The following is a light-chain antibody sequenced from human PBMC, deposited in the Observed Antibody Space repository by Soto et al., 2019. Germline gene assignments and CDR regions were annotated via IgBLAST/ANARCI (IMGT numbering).Light chain of an antibody. CDR1: SSNIGAGYD. J-gene: IGLJ1*01. V-gene: IGLV1-40*01. CDR3: QSYDSSLSGFYV. Sequence: QSVLTQPPSVSGAPGQRVTISCTGSSSNIGAGYDVHWYQQLPGTAPKLLIYGNSNRPSGVPDRFAGSKSGTSAPLAITGLQAEDEADYYCQSYDSSLSGFYVFGTGTKLTLL. CDR2: GNS.